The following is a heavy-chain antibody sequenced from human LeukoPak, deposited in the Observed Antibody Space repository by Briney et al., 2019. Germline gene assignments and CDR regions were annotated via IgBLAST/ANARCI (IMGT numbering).Heavy chain of an antibody. CDR1: GFTVSSNY. CDR3: ARSTYYDYVWFPNPLDAFDI. D-gene: IGHD3-16*01. J-gene: IGHJ3*02. Sequence: GGSLRLSCAASGFTVSSNYMSWVRQAPGKGLEWVSVIYSGGSTYYADSVKGRFTISRDNSKNTLYLQMNSLRAEDTAVYYCARSTYYDYVWFPNPLDAFDIWGQGTMVTVSS. CDR2: IYSGGST. V-gene: IGHV3-66*01.